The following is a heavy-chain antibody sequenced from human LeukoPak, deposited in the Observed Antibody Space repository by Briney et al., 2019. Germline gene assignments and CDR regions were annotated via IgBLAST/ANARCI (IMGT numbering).Heavy chain of an antibody. CDR1: GYTLTELS. Sequence: GASVKVSCKVSGYTLTELSMHWVRQAPGKGLEWMGGFDPEDGETIYAQKFQGRVTMTEDTSTDTAYMELSSLRSEDTAVYYCATHGLAARPFDYWGQGTLVTVSS. J-gene: IGHJ4*02. V-gene: IGHV1-24*01. D-gene: IGHD6-6*01. CDR2: FDPEDGET. CDR3: ATHGLAARPFDY.